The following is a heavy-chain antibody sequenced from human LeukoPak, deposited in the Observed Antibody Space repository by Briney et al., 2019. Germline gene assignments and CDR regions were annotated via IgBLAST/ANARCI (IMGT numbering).Heavy chain of an antibody. J-gene: IGHJ4*02. CDR2: INHSGST. CDR1: GGSFSGYY. CDR3: GRPYGGNSGVYFDY. D-gene: IGHD4-23*01. V-gene: IGHV4-34*01. Sequence: SETLSLTCAVYGGSFSGYYWSWIRQPPGKGLEWIGEINHSGSTNYNPSLKSRVTISVDTSKNQFSLKLSSVTAADTAVYYCGRPYGGNSGVYFDYWGQGTLVTVSS.